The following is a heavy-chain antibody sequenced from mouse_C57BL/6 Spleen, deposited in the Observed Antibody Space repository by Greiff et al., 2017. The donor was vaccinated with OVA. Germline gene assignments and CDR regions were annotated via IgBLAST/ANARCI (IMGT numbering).Heavy chain of an antibody. V-gene: IGHV1-52*01. CDR2: IDPSDSET. Sequence: QVQLQQPGAELVRPGSSVKLSCKASGYTFTSYWMHWVKQRPIQGLEWIGNIDPSDSETHYNQKFKDKATLTVDKSSSTAYMQLSSLTSEDSAVYYCARRDIYYDYDGFAYWGQGTLVTVSA. D-gene: IGHD2-4*01. CDR3: ARRDIYYDYDGFAY. CDR1: GYTFTSYW. J-gene: IGHJ3*01.